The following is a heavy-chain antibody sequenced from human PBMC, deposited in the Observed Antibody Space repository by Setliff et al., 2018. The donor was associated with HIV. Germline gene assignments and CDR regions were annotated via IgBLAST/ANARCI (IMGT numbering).Heavy chain of an antibody. V-gene: IGHV4-34*01. CDR3: ARGGLGVVGAIDY. CDR1: GGSFSGYY. Sequence: PSETLSLTCAVYGGSFSGYYWTWIRQPPGRGLEWIGEIIHSGGTNYNRSLKSRVTISVDKSKNQFSLNRSSETAADTAVYYCARGGLGVVGAIDYWSQGTLVTVSS. CDR2: IIHSGGT. D-gene: IGHD2-15*01. J-gene: IGHJ4*02.